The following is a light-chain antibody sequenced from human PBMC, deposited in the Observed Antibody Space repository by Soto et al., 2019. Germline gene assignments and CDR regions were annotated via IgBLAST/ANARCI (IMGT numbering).Light chain of an antibody. CDR1: SSNVGSND. J-gene: IGLJ7*01. CDR3: AAWDDSLSGVV. CDR2: RNN. V-gene: IGLV1-47*01. Sequence: QSVMTQSPSASGTPGQRVTISCSGSSSNVGSNDAYWYQQLPGTAPKLLIYRNNQRPSGVPDRFSGSKSGTSASLAISGLRSEAEADYYCAAWDDSLSGVVFGGGTQLTVL.